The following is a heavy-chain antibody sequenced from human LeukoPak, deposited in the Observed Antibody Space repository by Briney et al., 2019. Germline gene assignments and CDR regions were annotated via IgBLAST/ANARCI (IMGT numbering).Heavy chain of an antibody. CDR2: IYYSGST. Sequence: SETLSLTCTVSGGSISSYYWSWIRQPSGKGLEWIGYIYYSGSTNYNPSLKSRVTISVDTSKNQFSLKLSSVTAADTAVYYCARDRGIVGAGVPAFDIWGQGTMVTVSS. V-gene: IGHV4-59*01. J-gene: IGHJ3*02. CDR1: GGSISSYY. CDR3: ARDRGIVGAGVPAFDI. D-gene: IGHD1-26*01.